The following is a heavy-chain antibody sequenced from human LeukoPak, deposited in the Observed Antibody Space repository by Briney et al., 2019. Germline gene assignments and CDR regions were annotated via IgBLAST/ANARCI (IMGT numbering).Heavy chain of an antibody. V-gene: IGHV4-39*07. D-gene: IGHD3-10*01. CDR3: ARGRYYYGSGSYSPPPNDY. Sequence: PSETLSLTCTVSGGSISSSSYYWGWIRQPPGKGLEWIGSIYYSGSTNYNPSLKSRVTISVDTSKNQFSLKLSSVTAADTAVYYCARGRYYYGSGSYSPPPNDYWGQGTLVTVSS. CDR1: GGSISSSSYY. CDR2: IYYSGST. J-gene: IGHJ4*02.